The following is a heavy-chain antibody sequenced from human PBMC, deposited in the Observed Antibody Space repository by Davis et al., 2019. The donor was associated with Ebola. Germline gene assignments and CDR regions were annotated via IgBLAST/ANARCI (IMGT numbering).Heavy chain of an antibody. V-gene: IGHV4-59*11. J-gene: IGHJ4*02. CDR1: GVSISRHY. Sequence: PSETLSLTCTVSGVSISRHYWSWIRQPPGNRLEWFRSIYYTGSTNYNSSLYSRVTISVDTSKNQFSLKLNSVTAADTAMYFCAERGGSVWGQGTLVTLSS. CDR3: AERGGSV. D-gene: IGHD3-16*01. CDR2: IYYTGST.